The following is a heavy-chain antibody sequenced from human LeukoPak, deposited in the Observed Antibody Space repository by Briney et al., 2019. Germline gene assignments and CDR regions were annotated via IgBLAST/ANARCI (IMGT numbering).Heavy chain of an antibody. J-gene: IGHJ5*02. Sequence: GGSLRLSCAASGFTVNNNYMSWVRQAPGKGLEWVSVIYSGGRTYYTDSVKGRFTISRDNSKNTLYLQMNSLRAEDTAVYYCARDDIAAGGTTDLWGQGTLVTVSS. CDR3: ARDDIAAGGTTDL. CDR2: IYSGGRT. CDR1: GFTVNNNY. V-gene: IGHV3-53*01. D-gene: IGHD6-13*01.